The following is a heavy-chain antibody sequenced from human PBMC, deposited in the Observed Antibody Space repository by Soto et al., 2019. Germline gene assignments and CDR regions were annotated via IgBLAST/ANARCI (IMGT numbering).Heavy chain of an antibody. D-gene: IGHD5-12*01. CDR2: IYYSGNT. CDR3: APPGRYIVTRYFGY. J-gene: IGHJ4*02. CDR1: GGSISSISYY. Sequence: QLQLQESGPGLVKPSETLSLTCTVSGGSISSISYYWGWIRQPPGKGPEWIGSIYYSGNTFYNPYLTSRGTISVDTSKSKFSLERSSVTAAATAVYYCAPPGRYIVTRYFGYWGQGTMVTVSS. V-gene: IGHV4-39*01.